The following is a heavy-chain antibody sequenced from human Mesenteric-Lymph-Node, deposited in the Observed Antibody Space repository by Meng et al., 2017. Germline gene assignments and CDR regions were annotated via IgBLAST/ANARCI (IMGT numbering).Heavy chain of an antibody. Sequence: QVQLPESVPGLVKPSQTLSPIRHVSGGSISSGDYYWSWIRQPPGKGREWIGYIYYSGSTYYNPSLKSRVTISVDTSKNQFSLRLSSVTAADTAVYYCARDLGVATSIAGFVYWGQGTLVTVSS. V-gene: IGHV4-30-4*01. CDR1: GGSISSGDYY. D-gene: IGHD5-12*01. CDR3: ARDLGVATSIAGFVY. J-gene: IGHJ4*02. CDR2: IYYSGST.